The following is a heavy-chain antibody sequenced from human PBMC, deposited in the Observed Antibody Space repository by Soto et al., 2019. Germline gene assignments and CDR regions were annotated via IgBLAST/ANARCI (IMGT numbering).Heavy chain of an antibody. CDR2: IYHSGST. V-gene: IGHV4-34*01. Sequence: SETLSLTCAVYGGSFSGYYWSWIRQPPGKGLEWIGEIYHSGSTDYNPSLKSRATISVDKSKNQFSLKLSSVTAADTAVYYCVKLPRGYSYGLTSFDYWGQGTLVTVSS. D-gene: IGHD5-18*01. J-gene: IGHJ4*02. CDR1: GGSFSGYY. CDR3: VKLPRGYSYGLTSFDY.